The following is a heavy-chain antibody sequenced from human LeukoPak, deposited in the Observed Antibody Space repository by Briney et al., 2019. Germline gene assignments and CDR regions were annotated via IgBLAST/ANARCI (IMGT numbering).Heavy chain of an antibody. D-gene: IGHD6-19*01. Sequence: PSETLSLTCTVSGGSISSYYWTWIRQPPGKGLEWIGEINHSGSTNYNPSLKSRVTISVDTSKNQFSLKLSSVTAADTAVNYCARVIAVAGRRNAFDIWGQGTMVTVSS. CDR3: ARVIAVAGRRNAFDI. CDR1: GGSISSYY. J-gene: IGHJ3*02. V-gene: IGHV4-59*01. CDR2: INHSGST.